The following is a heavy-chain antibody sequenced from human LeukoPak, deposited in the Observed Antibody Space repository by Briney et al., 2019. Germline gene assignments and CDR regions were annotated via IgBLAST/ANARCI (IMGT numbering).Heavy chain of an antibody. CDR2: IKSKTDGETT. D-gene: IGHD3-3*01. CDR1: GFTFSNAW. V-gene: IGHV3-15*01. Sequence: PGGSLRLSCAASGFTFSNAWMSWVRQAPGKGLEWVGRIKSKTDGETTDYAAPVKGRFTISRDDSKNTLYLQMNSLKPEDTAVYYCTTEPVLRFLEWLSNYYYMDVWGKGTTVTVSS. CDR3: TTEPVLRFLEWLSNYYYMDV. J-gene: IGHJ6*03.